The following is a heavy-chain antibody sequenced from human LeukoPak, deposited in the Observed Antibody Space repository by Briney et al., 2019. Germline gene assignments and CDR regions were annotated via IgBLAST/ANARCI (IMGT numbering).Heavy chain of an antibody. CDR2: ISSSSSYI. CDR3: ARLRGYCSSTSCYVAFDI. Sequence: GGSLRLSCAASGFTFSSYNMNWVRQAPGKGLERVSSISSSSSYIYYADSVKGRFTISRDNAKNSLYLQMNSLRAEDTAVYYCARLRGYCSSTSCYVAFDIWGQGTMVTVSS. V-gene: IGHV3-21*01. D-gene: IGHD2-2*01. CDR1: GFTFSSYN. J-gene: IGHJ3*02.